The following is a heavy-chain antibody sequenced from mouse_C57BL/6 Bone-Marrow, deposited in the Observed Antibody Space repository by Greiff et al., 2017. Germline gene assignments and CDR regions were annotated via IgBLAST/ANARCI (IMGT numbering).Heavy chain of an antibody. J-gene: IGHJ2*01. Sequence: VKLQESGAELVRPGASVTLSCKASGYTFTDYEMHWVKQTPVHGLEWIGAIDPATGGPAYNQKFKGKAILTADKSSSTAYMELRSLTSEDSAVYYCTSTGTTRVYFDYWGQGTTLTVSS. D-gene: IGHD4-1*02. V-gene: IGHV1-15*01. CDR2: IDPATGGP. CDR3: TSTGTTRVYFDY. CDR1: GYTFTDYE.